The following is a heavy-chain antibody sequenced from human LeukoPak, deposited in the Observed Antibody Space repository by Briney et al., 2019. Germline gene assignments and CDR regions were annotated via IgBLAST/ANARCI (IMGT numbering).Heavy chain of an antibody. J-gene: IGHJ6*02. D-gene: IGHD3-9*01. CDR1: GFTFSDYY. CDR3: ARDLTYYDILTGYYNDYYYGMDV. Sequence: GGSLRLSCAASGFTFSDYYMSWIRQAPGKGLEWVSYTSSSGSTIYYADSVKGRFTISRDNAKNSLYLQMNSLRAEDTAVCYCARDLTYYDILTGYYNDYYYGMDVWGQGTTVTVSS. V-gene: IGHV3-11*01. CDR2: TSSSGSTI.